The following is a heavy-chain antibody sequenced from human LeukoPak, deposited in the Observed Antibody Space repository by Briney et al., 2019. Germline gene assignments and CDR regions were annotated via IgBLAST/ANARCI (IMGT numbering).Heavy chain of an antibody. V-gene: IGHV4-38-2*01. CDR2: IYHSGST. J-gene: IGHJ5*02. D-gene: IGHD2-2*01. CDR3: ARQLRTVVQGAWFDP. Sequence: SETLSLTCAVSGYSISSGYYWGWIRQPPGKGLEWIGSIYHSGSTYYNPSLKSRVTISVDTSKNQFSLKLSSVTAADTAVYYCARQLRTVVQGAWFDPWGQGTLVTVSS. CDR1: GYSISSGYY.